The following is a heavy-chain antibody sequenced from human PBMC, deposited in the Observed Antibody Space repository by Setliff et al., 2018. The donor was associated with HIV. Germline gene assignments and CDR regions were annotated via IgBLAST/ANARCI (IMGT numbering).Heavy chain of an antibody. J-gene: IGHJ4*01. Sequence: SVKVSCKASGDTFRSYAISWVRQAPGQGLEWMGRIIPILATSNYTQRFQGRVTITADKSTRTAYMELSSLRSEDTAVYYCARDGWDYYGSGTYPPLYYFDSWSQGTLVTVSS. CDR3: ARDGWDYYGSGTYPPLYYFDS. V-gene: IGHV1-69*06. D-gene: IGHD3-10*01. CDR1: GDTFRSYA. CDR2: IIPILATS.